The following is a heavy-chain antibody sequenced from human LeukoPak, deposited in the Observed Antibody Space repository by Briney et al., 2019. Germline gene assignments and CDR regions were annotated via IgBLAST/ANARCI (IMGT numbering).Heavy chain of an antibody. D-gene: IGHD5-24*01. CDR1: GGSISSYY. CDR2: IYYSGST. Sequence: PSETLSLTCTVSGGSISSYYWSWIRQPPGKGLEWSGYIYYSGSTNYNPSLKSRVTISADTSKNQFSLKLSSVTAADTAVYYCARQMAMYWYFDLWGRGTLVTVSS. J-gene: IGHJ2*01. V-gene: IGHV4-59*08. CDR3: ARQMAMYWYFDL.